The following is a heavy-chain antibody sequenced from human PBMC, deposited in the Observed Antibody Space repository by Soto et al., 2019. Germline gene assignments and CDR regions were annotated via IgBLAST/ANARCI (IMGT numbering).Heavy chain of an antibody. J-gene: IGHJ4*02. Sequence: QLQLQESGPGLVKPSETLSLTCSVSGDSINSDKYYWGWIRQPPGKGLEWIGSIYFRGNTYYNPSLQTRFTISLDMSKGQFSLTLNSVTAADSAVYFCARLEGLATISYYFDFWGQGALVTVSS. D-gene: IGHD3-9*01. CDR3: ARLEGLATISYYFDF. CDR1: GDSINSDKYY. CDR2: IYFRGNT. V-gene: IGHV4-39*01.